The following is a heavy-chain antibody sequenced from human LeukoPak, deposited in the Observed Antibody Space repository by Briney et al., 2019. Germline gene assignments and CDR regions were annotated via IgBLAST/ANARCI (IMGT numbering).Heavy chain of an antibody. CDR2: ISVSGNT. D-gene: IGHD4-17*01. CDR3: AKNSQTTVTVFYFDY. V-gene: IGHV3-23*01. CDR1: GFTLSSYA. J-gene: IGHJ4*02. Sequence: GGSLRLSCAASGFTLSSYAMSWVRQAPGKGLEWVSAISVSGNTYHADSVKGRFTISRDSSNNTLYLQMNRLRAEDAAVYYCAKNSQTTVTVFYFDYWGQGTPVTVSS.